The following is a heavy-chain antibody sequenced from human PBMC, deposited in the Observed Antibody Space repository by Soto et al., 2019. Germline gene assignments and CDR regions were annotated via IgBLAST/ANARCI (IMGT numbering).Heavy chain of an antibody. CDR1: GFSLTTSGAG. D-gene: IGHD1-26*01. V-gene: IGHV2-5*01. CDR3: APRYGGNYYRWYFDY. Sequence: QITLKEAGPPLVEPTQTLTLTCTSSGFSLTTSGAGVGWIRQPPGKALEWLALISWKDDKRYNPGLKSRLTITQDASKNPVVLTLTNMDPVDTATYFCAPRYGGNYYRWYFDYWGQGTLVTVSS. J-gene: IGHJ4*02. CDR2: ISWKDDK.